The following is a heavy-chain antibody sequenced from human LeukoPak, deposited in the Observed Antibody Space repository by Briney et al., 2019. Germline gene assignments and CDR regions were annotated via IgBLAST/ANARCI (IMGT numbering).Heavy chain of an antibody. CDR2: IYHSGST. CDR1: GGSISSGSYY. J-gene: IGHJ4*02. CDR3: ARDVMDSSSGGGGNY. V-gene: IGHV4-30-2*01. Sequence: SETLSLTCTVSGGSISSGSYYWSWIRQPPGKGLEWIGYIYHSGSTYYNPSLKSRVTISVDRSKNQFSLKLSSVTAADTAVYYWARDVMDSSSGGGGNYWGQGTLVTVSS. D-gene: IGHD6-13*01.